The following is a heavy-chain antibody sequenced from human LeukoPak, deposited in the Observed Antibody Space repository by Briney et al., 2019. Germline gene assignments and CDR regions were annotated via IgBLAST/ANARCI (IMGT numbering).Heavy chain of an antibody. CDR2: IGSGCDT. CDR1: GFTFSSYA. CDR3: AKYYAARSRSFDF. Sequence: GGSLRLSCAASGFTFSSYAMTWVRQSPGKGLDWVSVIGSGCDTSYLDSVQGRFTISRDNSKNTLYLQMNSLTADDTAVYYCAKYYAARSRSFDFWGQGTLVTVSS. D-gene: IGHD3-10*01. J-gene: IGHJ4*02. V-gene: IGHV3-23*01.